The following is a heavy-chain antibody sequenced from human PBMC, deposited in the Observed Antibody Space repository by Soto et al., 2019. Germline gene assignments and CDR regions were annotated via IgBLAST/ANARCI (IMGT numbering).Heavy chain of an antibody. V-gene: IGHV4-30-4*01. CDR1: GGSISSGDFY. CDR2: IYYSGST. Sequence: SETLSLTCTVSGGSISSGDFYWSWIRQPPGEGLELIGNIYYSGSTYYNPSLRSRATMSVDTSQNQFSLKLSSLTAADTAVYFCARADDFSGRFDYWGQGALVTVSS. J-gene: IGHJ4*02. CDR3: ARADDFSGRFDY. D-gene: IGHD4-4*01.